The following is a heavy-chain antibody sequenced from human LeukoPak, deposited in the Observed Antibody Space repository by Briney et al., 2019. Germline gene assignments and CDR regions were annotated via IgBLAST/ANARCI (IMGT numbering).Heavy chain of an antibody. V-gene: IGHV3-23*01. Sequence: GGSLRLSCAASGITARSDHMSWVRRPPGKGLAWVSSVGGDGHVTYYADSVKGRFTISRDNSKNTLFLQMDSLRVEDTAVYYCAKGISADGYNFERGADHWGQGTQVTVSS. CDR1: GITARSDH. CDR3: AKGISADGYNFERGADH. J-gene: IGHJ4*02. D-gene: IGHD5-24*01. CDR2: VGGDGHVT.